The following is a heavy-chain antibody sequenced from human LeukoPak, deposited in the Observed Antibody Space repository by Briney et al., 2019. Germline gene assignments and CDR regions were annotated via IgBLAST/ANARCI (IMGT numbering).Heavy chain of an antibody. V-gene: IGHV3-23*01. J-gene: IGHJ3*02. CDR2: ISGGGATS. Sequence: PGGSLRPSCAASGFTFNTYAMSWVRQAPGKGLEWVSAISGGGATSYYADSVEGRFTISRDNSKNTLYLQMNSLRAEDTAIYYCAKDGSSGIAATADAFDIWGQGTMVTVSS. D-gene: IGHD6-13*01. CDR1: GFTFNTYA. CDR3: AKDGSSGIAATADAFDI.